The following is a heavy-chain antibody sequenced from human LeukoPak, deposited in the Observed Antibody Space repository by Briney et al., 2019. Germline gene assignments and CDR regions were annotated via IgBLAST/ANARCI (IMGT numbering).Heavy chain of an antibody. CDR3: ATRGAYGSGNN. D-gene: IGHD3-10*01. Sequence: PSETLSLTCSVSGGSISSSSYYWGWIRQPPGKGLEWIGSIYYSGSTNYNPSLKSRLTISIDTSRNQFSLKLTSVTAADTAVYYCATRGAYGSGNNWGQGALVTVSS. CDR2: IYYSGST. J-gene: IGHJ4*02. CDR1: GGSISSSSYY. V-gene: IGHV4-39*07.